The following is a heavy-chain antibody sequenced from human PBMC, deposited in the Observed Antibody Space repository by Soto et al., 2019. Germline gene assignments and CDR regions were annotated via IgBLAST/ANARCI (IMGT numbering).Heavy chain of an antibody. CDR1: GGSISSGGYS. D-gene: IGHD3-10*01. CDR3: ARAGGTMVRGVIFRWFDP. Sequence: SETLSLTCAVSGGSISSGGYSWSWIRQPPGKGREWIGYIYHSGSTYYNPSLKSRVTISVDRSKTQFSLKLSSVTAADTAVYYCARAGGTMVRGVIFRWFDPWGQGTLVTVSS. J-gene: IGHJ5*02. V-gene: IGHV4-30-2*01. CDR2: IYHSGST.